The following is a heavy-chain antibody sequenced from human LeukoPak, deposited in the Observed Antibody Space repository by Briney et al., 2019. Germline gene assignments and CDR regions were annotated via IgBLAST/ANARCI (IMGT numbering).Heavy chain of an antibody. J-gene: IGHJ3*02. D-gene: IGHD6-6*01. CDR3: ASSSIAGLAFDI. CDR2: ISGSGGST. CDR1: GFTFSSYA. Sequence: GGSLRLSCAASGFTFSSYAMSWVRQAPGKGLEWVSGISGSGGSTYYADSVKGRFTISRDNSKNSLYLQMNSLRAEDTAVYYCASSSIAGLAFDIWGQGTMVTVSS. V-gene: IGHV3-23*01.